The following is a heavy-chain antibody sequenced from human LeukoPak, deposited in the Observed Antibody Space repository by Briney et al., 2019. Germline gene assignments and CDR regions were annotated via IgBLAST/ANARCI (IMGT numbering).Heavy chain of an antibody. CDR1: GYTFTSYA. V-gene: IGHV1-69*04. J-gene: IGHJ4*02. Sequence: SVKVSCKASGYTFTSYAMNWVRQAPGQGLEWMGRIIPILGIANYAQKFQGRVTITADKSTSTAYMELSSLRSEDTAVYYCARDLDGYNPTFDYWGQGTLVTVSS. CDR2: IIPILGIA. D-gene: IGHD5-24*01. CDR3: ARDLDGYNPTFDY.